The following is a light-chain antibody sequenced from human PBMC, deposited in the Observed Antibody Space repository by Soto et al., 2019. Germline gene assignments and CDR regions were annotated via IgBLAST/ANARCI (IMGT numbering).Light chain of an antibody. CDR3: QVWDSSTAYV. CDR2: QDT. V-gene: IGLV3-1*01. CDR1: KLGDKY. Sequence: SYDLTQPPSVSVSPGQTASITCSGDKLGDKYTSWYQQMAGQSPVVVIYQDTERPSGIPERFSGSNSGNTATLTISGIQTMDEAAYFCQVWDSSTAYVFGSGTKVTVL. J-gene: IGLJ1*01.